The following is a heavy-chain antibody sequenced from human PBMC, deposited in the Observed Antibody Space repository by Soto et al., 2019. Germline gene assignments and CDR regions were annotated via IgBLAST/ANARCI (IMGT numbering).Heavy chain of an antibody. J-gene: IGHJ6*03. Sequence: PGGSLRLSCAASGFTFSSYSMNWVRQAPGKGLEWVSSISSSSSYIYYADSVKGRFTISRDNAKNSLYLQMNSLRAEDTAVYYCARADIVVVPAAESNYYYYYMDVWGKGTTVTVSS. CDR2: ISSSSSYI. CDR1: GFTFSSYS. V-gene: IGHV3-21*01. D-gene: IGHD2-2*01. CDR3: ARADIVVVPAAESNYYYYYMDV.